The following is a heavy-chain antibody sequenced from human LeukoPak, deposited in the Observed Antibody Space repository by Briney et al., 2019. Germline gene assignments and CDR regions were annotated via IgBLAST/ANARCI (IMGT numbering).Heavy chain of an antibody. V-gene: IGHV1-2*02. J-gene: IGHJ4*02. CDR2: INPNSGGT. CDR1: GYTFTGYY. Sequence: ASVKVSCKASGYTFTGYYMHWVRQAPGQGLEWMGWINPNSGGTNYAQKFQGRVTMTRDTSISTAYMELSRLRSDDTAVYYCAREGSTYYYDSSGYPKGDYFDYWGQGTLVTVSS. D-gene: IGHD3-22*01. CDR3: AREGSTYYYDSSGYPKGDYFDY.